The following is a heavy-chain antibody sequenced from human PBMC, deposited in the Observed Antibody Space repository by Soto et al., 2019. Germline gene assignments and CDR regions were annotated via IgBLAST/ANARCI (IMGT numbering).Heavy chain of an antibody. CDR3: ARMATYGTLNWFDP. V-gene: IGHV1-8*01. J-gene: IGHJ5*02. Sequence: GASVKVSCKASGYVFGDYDISWVRQAPGQGLEWMGWMNPNSANTGYAQKFQGRVSMTRDMSISTAYMELSRLRPEDTAIYYCARMATYGTLNWFDPWGQGALVTVSS. D-gene: IGHD1-1*01. CDR1: GYVFGDYD. CDR2: MNPNSANT.